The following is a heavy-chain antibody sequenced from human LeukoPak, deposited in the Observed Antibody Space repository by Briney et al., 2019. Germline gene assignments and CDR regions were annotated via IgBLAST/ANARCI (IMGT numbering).Heavy chain of an antibody. Sequence: ASVKVSCKASGYTFTSYVMHWVRQAPGQRLEWMGWINAGNGNTKYSQKFQGRVTITRDTSASTAYMELSSLRSEDMAVYYCARALIWEWLLRPWGQGTLVTVSS. J-gene: IGHJ5*02. CDR3: ARALIWEWLLRP. V-gene: IGHV1-3*01. D-gene: IGHD5-12*01. CDR2: INAGNGNT. CDR1: GYTFTSYV.